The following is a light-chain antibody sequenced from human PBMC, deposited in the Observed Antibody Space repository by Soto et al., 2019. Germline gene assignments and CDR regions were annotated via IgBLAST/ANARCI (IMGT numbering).Light chain of an antibody. CDR1: QSISNW. CDR3: QQYYRFPYT. CDR2: KAS. V-gene: IGKV1-5*03. J-gene: IGKJ2*01. Sequence: DIQMTQSPSTLSASVGDTVTITCRASQSISNWLAWYQQKPGQAHKPLIHKASTLESGVPSRFSGSGSGTEFTLTISSLQPDDVATFYCQQYYRFPYTFGQGTKLEIK.